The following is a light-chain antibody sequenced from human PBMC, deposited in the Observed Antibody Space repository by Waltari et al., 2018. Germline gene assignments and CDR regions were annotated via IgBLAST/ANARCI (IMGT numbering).Light chain of an antibody. J-gene: IGLJ2*01. V-gene: IGLV2-8*01. CDR2: DVT. CDR3: SSHAGNNLWI. CDR1: SPYVGGYDR. Sequence: HSALTQPPSASGPPGQSVTISCTGTSPYVGGYDRVPWYQQPPGKVPKLIIYDVTKRPSGVPPRFSAAKSGNSASLTVSGLQAEDEADYYCSSHAGNNLWIFGGGTKVTVL.